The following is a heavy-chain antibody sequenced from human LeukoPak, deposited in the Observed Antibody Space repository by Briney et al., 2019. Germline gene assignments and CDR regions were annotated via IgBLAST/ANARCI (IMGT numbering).Heavy chain of an antibody. CDR1: GYTFTSYG. V-gene: IGHV1-18*01. CDR2: ISAYNGKT. J-gene: IGHJ6*02. Sequence: ASVKVSCKASGYTFTSYGISWVRQAPGQGLEWMGWISAYNGKTNYAQKLQGRVTMTTDTSTSTAYMELRSLRSEDTAVYYCARDFYISYYSGMDVWGQGTTVTVSS. D-gene: IGHD2/OR15-2a*01. CDR3: ARDFYISYYSGMDV.